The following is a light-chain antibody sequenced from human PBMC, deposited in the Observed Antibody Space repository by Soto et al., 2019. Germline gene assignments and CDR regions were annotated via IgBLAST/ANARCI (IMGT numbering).Light chain of an antibody. J-gene: IGLJ2*01. CDR1: SGHSSYA. V-gene: IGLV4-69*01. Sequence: QSVLTQSPSASASLGASVKLTCTLSSGHSSYAIAWHQQQPEKGPRYLMKLKSDGSHSQGDGIPDRLSCSSSGAERYLTNPSLQSEDEADNYCQTRGTGIVVFGGGTKLTVL. CDR2: LKSDGSH. CDR3: QTRGTGIVV.